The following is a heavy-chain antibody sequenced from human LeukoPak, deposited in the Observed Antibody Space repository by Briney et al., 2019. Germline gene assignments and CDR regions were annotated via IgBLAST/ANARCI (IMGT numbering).Heavy chain of an antibody. J-gene: IGHJ5*02. CDR2: ISSSSSYI. V-gene: IGHV3-21*01. CDR3: ARGVTIFGVVTHNWFDP. Sequence: PGGSLRLSCAASGFTFSSYSMTWVRQAPGKGLEWVSSISSSSSYIYYADSVKGRFTISRDNAKNSLYLQMNSLRAEDTAVYYCARGVTIFGVVTHNWFDPWGQGTLVTVSS. CDR1: GFTFSSYS. D-gene: IGHD3-3*01.